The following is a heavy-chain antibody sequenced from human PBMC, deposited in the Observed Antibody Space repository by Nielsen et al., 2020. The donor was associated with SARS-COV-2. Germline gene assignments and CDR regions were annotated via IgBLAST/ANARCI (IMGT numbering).Heavy chain of an antibody. D-gene: IGHD1-26*01. Sequence: GESLKISCAASGFTLRSYAMSWVRQSPGKGPVWISRIDSDGTRTTYADSVKGRFTISRDNAKNTLYLQMHSLRAEDTAVYYCARESYSWSWYGPDYWGQGTLVTVSS. J-gene: IGHJ4*02. CDR1: GFTLRSYA. V-gene: IGHV3-74*03. CDR3: ARESYSWSWYGPDY. CDR2: IDSDGTRT.